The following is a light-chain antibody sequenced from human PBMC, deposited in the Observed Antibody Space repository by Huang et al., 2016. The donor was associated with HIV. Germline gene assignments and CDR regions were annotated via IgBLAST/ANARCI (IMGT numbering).Light chain of an antibody. V-gene: IGKV3-20*01. J-gene: IGKJ2*01. CDR3: QQYGSSPYT. CDR1: QSVSSCY. Sequence: EIVLTQSPGTLSLSPGERATLSCRASQSVSSCYLAWYQQKPGQAPRLLIYGASRRATGIPDRFSCSGSGTDFTLTISRLEPEDFAVYYCQQYGSSPYTFGQGTKLEIK. CDR2: GAS.